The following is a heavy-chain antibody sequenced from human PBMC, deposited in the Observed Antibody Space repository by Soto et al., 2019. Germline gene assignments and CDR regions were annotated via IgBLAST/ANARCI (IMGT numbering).Heavy chain of an antibody. D-gene: IGHD2-2*01. J-gene: IGHJ6*02. CDR2: ISYDGSNK. CDR1: GFTFSSYG. V-gene: IGHV3-30*18. CDR3: AKTYCSSTSCYWKKFWGYYGMDV. Sequence: PGGSLRLSCAASGFTFSSYGMHWVRQAPGKGLEWVAVISYDGSNKYYADSVKGRFTISRDNSKNTLYLQMDSLRAEDTAVYYCAKTYCSSTSCYWKKFWGYYGMDVWGQGTTVTVSS.